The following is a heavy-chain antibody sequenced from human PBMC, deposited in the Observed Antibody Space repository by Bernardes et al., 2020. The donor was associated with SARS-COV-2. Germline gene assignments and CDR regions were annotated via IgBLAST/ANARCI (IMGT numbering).Heavy chain of an antibody. J-gene: IGHJ5*02. V-gene: IGHV3-33*01. CDR1: GFTFSSYG. Sequence: GGSLRLSCAASGFTFSSYGMHWVRQAPGKGLEWVAVIWYDGSNKYYADSVKGRFTISRDNSKNTLYLQMNSLRAEDTAVYYCARDPGLRFLEWIQLDPWGQGTLVTVSS. CDR3: ARDPGLRFLEWIQLDP. D-gene: IGHD3-3*01. CDR2: IWYDGSNK.